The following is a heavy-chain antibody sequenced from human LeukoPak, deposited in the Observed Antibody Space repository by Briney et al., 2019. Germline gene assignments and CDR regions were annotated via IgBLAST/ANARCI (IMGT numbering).Heavy chain of an antibody. V-gene: IGHV4-34*01. CDR1: GGSFSGYY. CDR2: IYHSGST. Sequence: PSETLSLTCAVYGGSFSGYYWSWIRQPPGKGLEWIGYIYHSGSTYYNPSLKSRVTISVDRSKNQFSLKLSSVTAADTAVYYCARGSTVTTSEYFDYWGQGTLVTVSS. CDR3: ARGSTVTTSEYFDY. D-gene: IGHD4-17*01. J-gene: IGHJ4*02.